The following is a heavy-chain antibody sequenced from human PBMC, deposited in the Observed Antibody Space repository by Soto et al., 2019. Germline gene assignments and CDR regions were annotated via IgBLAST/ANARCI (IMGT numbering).Heavy chain of an antibody. J-gene: IGHJ6*02. CDR1: GGSFSGYY. D-gene: IGHD5-18*01. V-gene: IGHV4-34*01. Sequence: SETLSLTCAVYGGSFSGYYWSWIRQPPGKGLEWIGEINHSGSTNYNPSLKSRVTISVDTSKNQFPLKLSSVTAADTAVYYCARVLRGYNYGSYYYYGMDVWGQGTTVTVSS. CDR2: INHSGST. CDR3: ARVLRGYNYGSYYYYGMDV.